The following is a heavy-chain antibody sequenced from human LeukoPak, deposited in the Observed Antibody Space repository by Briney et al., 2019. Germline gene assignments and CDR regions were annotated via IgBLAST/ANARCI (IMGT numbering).Heavy chain of an antibody. CDR1: GFTFSHYA. CDR3: AKDKVSGWQYYYGMDV. Sequence: GGSLRLSCAASGFTFSHYAMTWVRQAPGKGLEWVSAISSSAGRTYYEDSVKGRFTISRDNLKNTLYLQMDSLRAEDTAVYYCAKDKVSGWQYYYGMDVWGQGTTVTVSS. V-gene: IGHV3-23*01. CDR2: ISSSAGRT. D-gene: IGHD6-19*01. J-gene: IGHJ6*02.